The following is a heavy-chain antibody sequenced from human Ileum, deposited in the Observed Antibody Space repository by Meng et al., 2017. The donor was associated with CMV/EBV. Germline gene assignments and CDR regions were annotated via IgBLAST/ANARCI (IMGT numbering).Heavy chain of an antibody. CDR3: ASEGYDSSGYYQDY. Sequence: GRSLRLSCAASGFTFSDYYMSWIRQAPGKGLEWVSYISSSGSTIYYADSVKGRFTISRDNAKNSLYLQMNSLRAEDTAVYYCASEGYDSSGYYQDYWGQGTLVTVSS. CDR1: GFTFSDYY. CDR2: ISSSGSTI. J-gene: IGHJ4*02. V-gene: IGHV3-11*04. D-gene: IGHD3-22*01.